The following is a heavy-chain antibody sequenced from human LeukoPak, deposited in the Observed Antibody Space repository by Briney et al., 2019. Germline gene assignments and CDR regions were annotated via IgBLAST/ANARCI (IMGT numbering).Heavy chain of an antibody. D-gene: IGHD3-10*01. CDR3: ARRLPYGSGSYGY. V-gene: IGHV4-4*02. J-gene: IGHJ4*02. Sequence: SGTLSLTCTVSDGSISSRKWWGWVRQPPGKGLEWIGEIYHSGYTNYNPSFKSRVTISEDQSRNQFSLKLSSVTAADTAVYYCARRLPYGSGSYGYWGQGTLVTVSS. CDR2: IYHSGYT. CDR1: DGSISSRKW.